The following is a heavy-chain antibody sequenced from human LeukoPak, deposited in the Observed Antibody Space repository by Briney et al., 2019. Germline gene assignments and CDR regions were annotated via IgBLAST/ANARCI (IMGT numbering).Heavy chain of an antibody. CDR2: TSYDGTNK. D-gene: IGHD6-13*01. Sequence: PGGSLRLSCAASGFTFSSYAMHWVRQPPGKGLEWVTITSYDGTNKYYADSVKGRFTISRDNSKNTLYLQMISVRAEDTAVYYCARGSWYYDLWGQGTLVTVSS. CDR1: GFTFSSYA. J-gene: IGHJ4*02. CDR3: ARGSWYYDL. V-gene: IGHV3-30*01.